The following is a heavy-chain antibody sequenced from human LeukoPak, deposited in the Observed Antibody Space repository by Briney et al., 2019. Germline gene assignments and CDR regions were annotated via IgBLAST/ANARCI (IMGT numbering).Heavy chain of an antibody. D-gene: IGHD2-2*01. CDR2: IRYDGSNK. CDR3: AKVPPGGSSTSCHPTCPPDY. CDR1: GFTFSSYS. V-gene: IGHV3-30*02. Sequence: AGGSLRLSCAASGFTFSSYSMHWVRQAPGKGLEWVAFIRYDGSNKYYADSVKGRFTISRDNSKNTLYLQMNSLRAEDTAVYYCAKVPPGGSSTSCHPTCPPDYWGQGTLVTVSS. J-gene: IGHJ4*02.